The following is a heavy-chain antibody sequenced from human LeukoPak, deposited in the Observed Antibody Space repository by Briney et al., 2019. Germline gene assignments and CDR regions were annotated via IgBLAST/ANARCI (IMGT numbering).Heavy chain of an antibody. J-gene: IGHJ4*02. D-gene: IGHD5-12*01. CDR1: GFTFSAFS. CDR2: ISYNGGCI. CDR3: ARRALHAGGYRGYHFDY. V-gene: IGHV3-64*01. Sequence: GGSLRLSCATAGFTFSAFSMYWVRQAPGKGLEYVAGISYNGGCIEYSNSVKGRFTISRDESNTTLSLQMGSLRADYIAVNYCARRALHAGGYRGYHFDYWGQGTLVTVSS.